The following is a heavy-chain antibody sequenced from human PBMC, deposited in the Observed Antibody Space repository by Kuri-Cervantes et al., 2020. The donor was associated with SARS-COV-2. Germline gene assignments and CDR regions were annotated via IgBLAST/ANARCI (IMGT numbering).Heavy chain of an antibody. CDR1: GYTLTELS. Sequence: SVTVSCKVSGYTLTELSMLWVRQAPGKGLEWMGGFDPEDGETIYAQKFQGRVTMTEDTSTDTAYMELSSLRSEDTAEYYCSTSTTIVRGNWFDPWGQGTLVTVSS. D-gene: IGHD3-10*01. J-gene: IGHJ5*02. CDR3: STSTTIVRGNWFDP. CDR2: FDPEDGET. V-gene: IGHV1-24*01.